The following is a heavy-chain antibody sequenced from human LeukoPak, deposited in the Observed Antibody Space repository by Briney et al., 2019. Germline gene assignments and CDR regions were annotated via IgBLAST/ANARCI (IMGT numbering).Heavy chain of an antibody. CDR1: GFTFSSYN. Sequence: GGSLRLSCAASGFTFSSYNMNWVRQAPGKGLEWVSGISGSGGSTYYADSVKGRFTISRDNSKNTLYLQMNSLRAEDTAVYYCARTVDYYYYMDVWGKGTTVTVSS. CDR3: ARTVDYYYYMDV. D-gene: IGHD4-23*01. CDR2: ISGSGGST. V-gene: IGHV3-23*01. J-gene: IGHJ6*03.